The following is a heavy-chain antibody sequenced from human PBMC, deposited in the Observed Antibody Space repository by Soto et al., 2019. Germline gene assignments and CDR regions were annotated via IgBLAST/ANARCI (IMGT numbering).Heavy chain of an antibody. CDR1: GFTFSSYA. CDR2: ISGSGGST. D-gene: IGHD2-15*01. J-gene: IGHJ6*03. CDR3: ASGSTEYYYYYYYMDV. Sequence: GGSLRLSCAASGFTFSSYAMSWVRQAPGKGLEWVSAISGSGGSTYYADSVKGRFTISRDNSKNTLYLQMNSLRAEDTAVYYCASGSTEYYYYYYYMDVWGKGTTVTVSS. V-gene: IGHV3-23*01.